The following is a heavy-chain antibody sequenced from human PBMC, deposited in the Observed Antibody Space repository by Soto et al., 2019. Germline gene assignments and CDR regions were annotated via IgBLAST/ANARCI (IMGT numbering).Heavy chain of an antibody. CDR2: TYYRGST. D-gene: IGHD6-19*01. CDR1: GGSISSGDFY. J-gene: IGHJ4*02. CDR3: ARADACSDRFDY. Sequence: QVQLQESRPGLVKPSQTLSLTCTVSGGSISSGDFYWSWIRQPPGKGLELVGNTYYRGSTYYNPTLASRATRSGDTAQSNFSPKLSSLTSADTAVYFWARADACSDRFDYWGQGALVIVSS. V-gene: IGHV4-30-4*01.